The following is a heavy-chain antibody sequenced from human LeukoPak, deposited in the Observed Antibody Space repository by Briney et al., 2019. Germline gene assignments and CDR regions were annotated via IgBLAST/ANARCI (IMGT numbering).Heavy chain of an antibody. V-gene: IGHV4-59*02. CDR2: IYYSGST. CDR1: GASASSYY. D-gene: IGHD6-19*01. J-gene: IGHJ3*02. CDR3: ARPYRSGWYGAFDI. Sequence: PSETLSPTCTVSGASASSYYWGWIRRPPGRGLEWSGCIYYSGSTTYNPSLKSRVTISVDTSENQFSLKLASVIAADTAVYYCARPYRSGWYGAFDIWGQGTMVTVSS.